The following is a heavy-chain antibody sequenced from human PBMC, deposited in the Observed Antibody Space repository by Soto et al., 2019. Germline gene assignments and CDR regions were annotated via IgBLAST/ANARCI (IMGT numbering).Heavy chain of an antibody. V-gene: IGHV1-8*01. D-gene: IGHD3-3*01. Sequence: SVKVSCKASGYTFTSYEINWVRQATGQVLAWMGWMNPNSGNTGYAQKLQGRVTMTRNTSISTAYMELSSLRSEDTAVYYCARGTVRVCWSGYFGYYYYGMDVWGQGPTVTVSS. CDR2: MNPNSGNT. CDR1: GYTFTSYE. J-gene: IGHJ6*02. CDR3: ARGTVRVCWSGYFGYYYYGMDV.